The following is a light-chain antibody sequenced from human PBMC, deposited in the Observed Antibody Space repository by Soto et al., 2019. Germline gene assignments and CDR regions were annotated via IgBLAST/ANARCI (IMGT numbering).Light chain of an antibody. Sequence: MSQSPSTLSASVGDRATITCRASQSVSRCLAWYQQKPGQAPSLLIYGASTRATGVPDRFSGTGSGTELTLPTSSLKYEDYAASYCQQYINSYPITFGQGTRLEIK. CDR1: QSVSRC. J-gene: IGKJ5*01. CDR2: GAS. V-gene: IGKV3-15*01. CDR3: QQYINSYPIT.